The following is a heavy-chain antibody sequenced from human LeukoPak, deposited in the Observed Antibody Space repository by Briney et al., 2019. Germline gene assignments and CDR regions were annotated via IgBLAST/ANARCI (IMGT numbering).Heavy chain of an antibody. D-gene: IGHD1-1*01. CDR3: ARESETLYNWNDGDAFDI. V-gene: IGHV1-18*01. CDR2: ISAYNGNT. Sequence: ASVKVSCKASGYTFTSYGISWVRQAPGQGLEWMGWISAYNGNTNYAQKLQGRVTMTTGTSTSTAYMELRSLRSDDTAVYYCARESETLYNWNDGDAFDIWGQGTMVTVSS. J-gene: IGHJ3*02. CDR1: GYTFTSYG.